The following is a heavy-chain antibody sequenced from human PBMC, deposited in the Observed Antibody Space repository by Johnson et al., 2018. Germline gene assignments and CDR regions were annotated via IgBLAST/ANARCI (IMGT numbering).Heavy chain of an antibody. D-gene: IGHD3-22*01. J-gene: IGHJ4*02. CDR1: GFAFSDHY. CDR3: AKYRHITMI. V-gene: IGHV3-72*01. CDR2: TANKPYNYIS. Sequence: VQLVQSGGGLVQPGGSLRLSCAASGFAFSDHYMDWVRQAPGKGLEWVGRTANKPYNYISQYAASLQGRFTISSDESRNSLFLKMNSLRDENTAVYYCAKYRHITMIGGKGTLVTVSS.